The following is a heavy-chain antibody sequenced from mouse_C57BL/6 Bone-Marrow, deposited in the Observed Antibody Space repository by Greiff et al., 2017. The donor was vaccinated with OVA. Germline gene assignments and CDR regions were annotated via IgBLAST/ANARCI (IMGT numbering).Heavy chain of an antibody. J-gene: IGHJ1*03. CDR3: ARIGGTAVVASYWYFGG. V-gene: IGHV8-8*01. CDR1: GFSLSTFGMG. Sequence: QVTLKVSGPGILQPSQTLSLTCSFSGFSLSTFGMGVGWLRQPSGKGLEWLAHIWWDDDKYFNPALKRRLTISNATSKHQVFLKIAKVDTADTATYYCARIGGTAVVASYWYFGGWGTGTTVTVSS. CDR2: IWWDDDK. D-gene: IGHD1-1*01.